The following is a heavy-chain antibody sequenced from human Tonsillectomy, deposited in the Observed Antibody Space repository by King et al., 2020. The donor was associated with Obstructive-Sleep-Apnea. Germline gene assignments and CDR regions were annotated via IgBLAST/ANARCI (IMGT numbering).Heavy chain of an antibody. V-gene: IGHV4-39*07. CDR3: ARDWAPEPYYYYGMDV. Sequence: QLQESGPGLVKPSETLSLTCTVSGGSISSSSYYWGWIRQPPGKGREWIGNIYYSGSTYYNPSLKSRVTISVDTSRNQFSLKLSSVTAADTAVYYCARDWAPEPYYYYGMDVWGQGTPVTVSS. CDR2: IYYSGST. CDR1: GGSISSSSYY. J-gene: IGHJ6*02. D-gene: IGHD1-14*01.